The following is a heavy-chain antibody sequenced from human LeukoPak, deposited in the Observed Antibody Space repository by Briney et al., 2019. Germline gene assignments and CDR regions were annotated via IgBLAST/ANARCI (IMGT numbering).Heavy chain of an antibody. D-gene: IGHD4-17*01. CDR3: ARGSDYGGNFDY. Sequence: SQTLSLTCTVSGGSISSGGYYWSWIRQHPGEGLEWIGYIYYSGSTYYNPSLKSRVTISVDTSKNQFSLKLSSVTAADTAVYYCARGSDYGGNFDYWGQGTLVTVSS. CDR1: GGSISSGGYY. V-gene: IGHV4-31*03. CDR2: IYYSGST. J-gene: IGHJ4*02.